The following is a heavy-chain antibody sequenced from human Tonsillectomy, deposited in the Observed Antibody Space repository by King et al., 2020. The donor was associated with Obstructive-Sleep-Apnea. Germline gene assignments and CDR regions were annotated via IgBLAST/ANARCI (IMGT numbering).Heavy chain of an antibody. D-gene: IGHD3-3*01. V-gene: IGHV3-30*03. J-gene: IGHJ4*02. CDR2: ISYNESNK. CDR1: GFIFSSYV. CDR3: ARGVVFGVVTTLSDY. Sequence: QVQLVESGGGVVQPGRSLTLSCAASGFIFSSYVIHWVRQAPGKGLGWVAVISYNESNKYYADSVKGRLTTSRDNSKKTVYLQMNSLRAEDTAVYYCARGVVFGVVTTLSDYWGPGTLVTVSS.